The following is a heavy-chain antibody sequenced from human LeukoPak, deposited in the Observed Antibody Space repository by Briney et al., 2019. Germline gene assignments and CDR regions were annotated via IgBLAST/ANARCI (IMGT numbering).Heavy chain of an antibody. J-gene: IGHJ4*02. CDR3: TRDRYPAAREFDY. D-gene: IGHD2-2*01. CDR1: GFAFDDYG. V-gene: IGHV3-20*04. CDR2: LNWNGGST. Sequence: GGSLRLSCAASGFAFDDYGMSWVRQVPGKGLEWVSGLNWNGGSTGYADSVKGRFTISRDNAKNSLYLQMNNLRAEDTAMYYCTRDRYPAAREFDYWGQGTLVTVSS.